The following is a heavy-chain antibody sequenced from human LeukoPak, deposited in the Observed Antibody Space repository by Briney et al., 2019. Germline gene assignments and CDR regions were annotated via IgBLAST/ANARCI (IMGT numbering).Heavy chain of an antibody. CDR1: GFTFSSYG. CDR3: ATYSSSNGREFQY. CDR2: ISYDGSNK. D-gene: IGHD2-2*01. J-gene: IGHJ1*01. Sequence: GGSLRLSCAASGFTFSSYGMHWVRQAPGKGLEWVAVISYDGSNKYYADSVKGRFTISRDNSKNTLYLQMNSLRAEDTAVYYCATYSSSNGREFQYWGQGTLVTVSS. V-gene: IGHV3-30*03.